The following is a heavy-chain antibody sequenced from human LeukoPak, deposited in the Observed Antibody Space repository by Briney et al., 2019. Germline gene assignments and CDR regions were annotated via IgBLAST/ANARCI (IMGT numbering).Heavy chain of an antibody. CDR3: ARGRDSSSSYPGY. J-gene: IGHJ4*02. V-gene: IGHV3-48*01. CDR2: ISSTSSTV. Sequence: PGGSLRLSRAVSGFTFSSYSMTWVRQAPGKGLEWVSYISSTSSTVYYADSVKGRFTISRDNVKNSLYLQMNSLRAEDTAVYYCARGRDSSSSYPGYWGQGTLVTVSS. D-gene: IGHD6-6*01. CDR1: GFTFSSYS.